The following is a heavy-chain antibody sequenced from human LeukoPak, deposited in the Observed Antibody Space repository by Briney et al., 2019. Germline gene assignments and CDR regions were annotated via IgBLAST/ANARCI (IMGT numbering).Heavy chain of an antibody. V-gene: IGHV3-23*01. CDR2: ISGSGGST. CDR3: AKDFPFAGSSWYRYWGDAP. CDR1: GFTFSSYA. Sequence: GGSLRLSCAASGFTFSSYAMSWVRQAPGKGLEWVSAISGSGGSTYYADSVKGRFTISRDNSKNTLYLQMNSLRAEDTAVYYCAKDFPFAGSSWYRYWGDAPWGQGTLVTVSS. D-gene: IGHD6-13*01. J-gene: IGHJ5*02.